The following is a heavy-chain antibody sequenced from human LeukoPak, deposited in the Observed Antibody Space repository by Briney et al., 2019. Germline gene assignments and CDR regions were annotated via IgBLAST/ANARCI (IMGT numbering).Heavy chain of an antibody. J-gene: IGHJ2*01. CDR3: ARVPLTMVRGVISWYFDL. CDR2: IYYSGST. V-gene: IGHV4-39*07. D-gene: IGHD3-10*01. CDR1: GGSISSNSYY. Sequence: KPSETLSLTCTVSGGSISSNSYYWGWIRQPPGKGLEWIGGIYYSGSTYYNPSLKSRVTISVDTSKNQFSLKLSSVTAADTAVYYCARVPLTMVRGVISWYFDLWGRGTLVTVSS.